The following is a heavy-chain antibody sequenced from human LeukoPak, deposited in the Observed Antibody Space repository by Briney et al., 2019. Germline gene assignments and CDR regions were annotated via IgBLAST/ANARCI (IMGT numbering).Heavy chain of an antibody. CDR3: ARGYGYLDV. V-gene: IGHV4-59*07. D-gene: IGHD5-18*01. Sequence: PSDTLSLTCTVSGGSISSYSWSWIRQPPGKGLEWIGYNYYSGSTNHNPSLKSRVTISVDASKNQFSLKLSSVTAADTAVYYCARGYGYLDVWGQGTTVTVSS. CDR2: NYYSGST. J-gene: IGHJ6*02. CDR1: GGSISSYS.